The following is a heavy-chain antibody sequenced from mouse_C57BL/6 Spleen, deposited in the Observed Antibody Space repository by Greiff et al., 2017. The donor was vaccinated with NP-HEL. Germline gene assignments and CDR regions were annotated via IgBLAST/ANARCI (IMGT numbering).Heavy chain of an antibody. CDR3: ARGPTGSWASCAMDY. D-gene: IGHD1-1*01. CDR1: GYAFSSYW. Sequence: QVQLQQSGAELVKPGASVKISCKASGYAFSSYWMNWVKQRPGKGLEWIGQIYPGDGDTNYNGKFKGKATLTADKSSSTAYMQLSSLTSEDSAVYFCARGPTGSWASCAMDYWGQGTSVTVSS. CDR2: IYPGDGDT. V-gene: IGHV1-80*01. J-gene: IGHJ4*01.